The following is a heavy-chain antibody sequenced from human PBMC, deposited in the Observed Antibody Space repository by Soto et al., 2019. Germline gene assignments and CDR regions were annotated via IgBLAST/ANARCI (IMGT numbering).Heavy chain of an antibody. CDR2: IYYSGST. D-gene: IGHD6-13*01. CDR3: ARWGRVAATADDAFDI. V-gene: IGHV4-39*01. CDR1: GGSISSSCCY. Sequence: PSETLSLTCTVSGGSISSSCCYWGWIRQPPVKGLEWIGSIYYSGSTYYNPSLKSRVTISVDTSKNQFSLRLSSVTAADTAVYYCARWGRVAATADDAFDIWGQGIMVTVSS. J-gene: IGHJ3*02.